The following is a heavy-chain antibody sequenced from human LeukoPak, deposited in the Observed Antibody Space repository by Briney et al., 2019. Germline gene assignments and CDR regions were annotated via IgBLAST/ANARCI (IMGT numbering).Heavy chain of an antibody. Sequence: GGSLRLSCAASGFTFSSYSMNWVRQAPGKGLEWVSYISSSSSTIYYADSVKGRFTISRDNAKNSLYLQMNSLRAADTAVYYCARATGDDFWSGYYIKGVEDYAFDIWGQGTMVTVSS. V-gene: IGHV3-48*01. J-gene: IGHJ3*02. CDR3: ARATGDDFWSGYYIKGVEDYAFDI. CDR1: GFTFSSYS. CDR2: ISSSSSTI. D-gene: IGHD3-3*01.